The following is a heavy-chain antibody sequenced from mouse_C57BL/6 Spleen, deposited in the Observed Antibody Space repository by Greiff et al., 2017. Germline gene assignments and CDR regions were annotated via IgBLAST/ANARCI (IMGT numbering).Heavy chain of an antibody. Sequence: VNVVESGPGLVAPSQSLSITCTVSGFSLTSYGVHWVRQPPGKGLEWLVVIWSDGSTTYNSALKSRLSISKDNSENQVFLKMNSLQTDDTAMYYCARHNCSSYEDAMDYWGQGTSVTVSA. V-gene: IGHV2-6-1*01. J-gene: IGHJ4*01. CDR2: IWSDGST. CDR3: ARHNCSSYEDAMDY. CDR1: GFSLTSYG. D-gene: IGHD1-1*01.